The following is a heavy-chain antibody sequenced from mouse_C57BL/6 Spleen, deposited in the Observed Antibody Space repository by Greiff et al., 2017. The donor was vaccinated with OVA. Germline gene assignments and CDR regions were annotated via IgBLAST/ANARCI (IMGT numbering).Heavy chain of an antibody. CDR3: ARFTTDYYAMDY. Sequence: VQLQQSGPVLVKPGASVKMSCKASGYTFTDYYMNWVKQSHGKSLEWIGVINPYNGGTSYNQKFKGKATLTVDKSSSTAYMELNSLTSEDSAVYYCARFTTDYYAMDYWGQGTSVTVSS. CDR1: GYTFTDYY. J-gene: IGHJ4*01. V-gene: IGHV1-19*01. CDR2: INPYNGGT. D-gene: IGHD1-1*01.